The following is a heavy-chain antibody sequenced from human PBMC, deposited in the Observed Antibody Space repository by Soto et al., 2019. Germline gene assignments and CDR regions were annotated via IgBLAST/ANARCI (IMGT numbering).Heavy chain of an antibody. D-gene: IGHD4-17*01. J-gene: IGHJ4*02. CDR3: ARGVTTYDY. V-gene: IGHV4-59*01. CDR2: IYYSGST. Sequence: LSLTCTVSGGSISSYYWSWIRQPPGKGLEWIGYIYYSGSTNYNPSLKGRVTISVDTSKNQFSLKLSSVTAADTAVYYCARGVTTYDYWGQGTLVTVSS. CDR1: GGSISSYY.